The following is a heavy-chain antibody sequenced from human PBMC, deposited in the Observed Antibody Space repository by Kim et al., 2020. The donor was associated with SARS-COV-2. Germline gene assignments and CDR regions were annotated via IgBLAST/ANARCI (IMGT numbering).Heavy chain of an antibody. V-gene: IGHV4-4*07. J-gene: IGHJ6*02. CDR3: ARELVVPAASYYYYGMDV. CDR1: GGSISSYY. D-gene: IGHD2-2*01. CDR2: IYTSGST. Sequence: SETLSLTCTVSGGSISSYYWSWIRQPAGKGLEWIGRIYTSGSTNYNPSLKSRVTMSVDTSKNQFSLKLSSVTAADTAVYYCARELVVPAASYYYYGMDVWGQGTTVTVSS.